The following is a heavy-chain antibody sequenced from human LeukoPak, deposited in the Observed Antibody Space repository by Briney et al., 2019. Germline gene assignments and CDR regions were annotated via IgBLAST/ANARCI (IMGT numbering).Heavy chain of an antibody. CDR3: ARDLRYNSGWSASGMDV. Sequence: GASVKVSCKASGYTFTSHGISWVRQAPGQGLEWMGWISTYNGNTNYAQKLQGRVSMTTDTSTSTAYMDLRSLRSDDTAVYYCARDLRYNSGWSASGMDVWGKGTTVTISS. D-gene: IGHD6-19*01. CDR2: ISTYNGNT. V-gene: IGHV1-18*01. J-gene: IGHJ6*03. CDR1: GYTFTSHG.